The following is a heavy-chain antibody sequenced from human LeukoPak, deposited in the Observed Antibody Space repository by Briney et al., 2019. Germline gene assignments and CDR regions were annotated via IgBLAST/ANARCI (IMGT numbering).Heavy chain of an antibody. V-gene: IGHV4-61*02. D-gene: IGHD2-15*01. CDR1: GGSISSGSYY. Sequence: PSQTLSLTCTVSGGSISSGSYYWSWIRQPAGKGLEWIGRIYTSGSTNYNPSLKSRVTISVDTSKSQFSLKLSSVTAADTAVYYCAREPGYCSGGSCYSGHFQHWGQGTLVTVSS. CDR2: IYTSGST. J-gene: IGHJ1*01. CDR3: AREPGYCSGGSCYSGHFQH.